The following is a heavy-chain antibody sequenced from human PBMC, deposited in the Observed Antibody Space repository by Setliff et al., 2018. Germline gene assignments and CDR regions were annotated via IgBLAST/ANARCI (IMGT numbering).Heavy chain of an antibody. D-gene: IGHD3-3*01. CDR3: ARDDTYDFWGGHGHLDS. CDR1: SGSISYNNW. CDR2: IYHTEST. J-gene: IGHJ4*02. V-gene: IGHV4-4*02. Sequence: SETLSLTCAVSSGSISYNNWWTWVRQPPGKGLEWIGEIYHTESTNYNPSLKSRVTISLDKSRNQFSLELSSVTAADTAVYYCARDDTYDFWGGHGHLDSWGQGILVTVSS.